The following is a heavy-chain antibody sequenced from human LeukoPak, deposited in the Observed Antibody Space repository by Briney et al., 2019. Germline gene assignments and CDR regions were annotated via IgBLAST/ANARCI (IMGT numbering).Heavy chain of an antibody. V-gene: IGHV3-21*01. CDR1: GFTVSSNY. Sequence: PGGSLRLSCAASGFTVSSNYMNWVRQAPGKGLEWVSSISSSSSYIYYADSVKGRFTISRDNAKNSLYLQMNSLRAEDTAVYYCARVGAHIVVVTATLDYWGQGTLVTVSS. CDR2: ISSSSSYI. J-gene: IGHJ4*02. CDR3: ARVGAHIVVVTATLDY. D-gene: IGHD2-21*02.